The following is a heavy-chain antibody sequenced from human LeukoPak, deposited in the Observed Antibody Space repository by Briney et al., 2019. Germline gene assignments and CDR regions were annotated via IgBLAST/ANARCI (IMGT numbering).Heavy chain of an antibody. CDR2: ISAYNGNT. Sequence: GASVKVSCKASGYTFTSYGISWVRQAPGQGLEWMGWISAYNGNTDYAQKLQGRVTMTTDTSTSTAYMELRSLRSDDTAVYYCARWDYDILTGYTPTGYWGQGTLVTVSS. J-gene: IGHJ4*02. V-gene: IGHV1-18*01. CDR1: GYTFTSYG. CDR3: ARWDYDILTGYTPTGY. D-gene: IGHD3-9*01.